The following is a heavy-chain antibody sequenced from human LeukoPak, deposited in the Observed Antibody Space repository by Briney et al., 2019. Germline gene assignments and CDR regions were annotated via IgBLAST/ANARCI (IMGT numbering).Heavy chain of an antibody. V-gene: IGHV2-70*11. Sequence: SGPALVKPTQTLTLTCTFSGFSLSTSGMCVSRIRQPPGKALEWLARIDWDDDKYYSTSLKTRLTISKDTSKNQVVLTMTNMDPVDTATYYCARIGAARPYYYYGMDVWGQGTTVTVSS. J-gene: IGHJ6*02. CDR1: GFSLSTSGMC. CDR2: IDWDDDK. D-gene: IGHD6-6*01. CDR3: ARIGAARPYYYYGMDV.